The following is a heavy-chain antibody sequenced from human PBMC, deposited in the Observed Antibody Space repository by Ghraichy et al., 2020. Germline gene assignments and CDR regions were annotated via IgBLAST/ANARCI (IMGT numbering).Heavy chain of an antibody. V-gene: IGHV4-39*01. CDR1: GGSISSSSYY. CDR3: ARQNSGYYYDSSGYYPFDY. Sequence: SETLSLTCTVSGGSISSSSYYWGWIRQPPGKGLEWIGSIYYSGSTYYNPSLKSRVTISVDTSKNQFSLKLSSVTAADTAVYYCARQNSGYYYDSSGYYPFDYWGQGTLVTVSS. CDR2: IYYSGST. J-gene: IGHJ4*02. D-gene: IGHD3-22*01.